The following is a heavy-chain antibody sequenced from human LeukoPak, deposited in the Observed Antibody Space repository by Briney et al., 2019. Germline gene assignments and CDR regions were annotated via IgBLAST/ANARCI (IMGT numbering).Heavy chain of an antibody. CDR3: ARGTYSSGRCDVFDI. J-gene: IGHJ3*02. CDR2: VSADGSNK. CDR1: GFTLSSSPA. V-gene: IGHV3-30-3*01. Sequence: GGSLRLSCAASGFTLSSSPAMHWARQAPGKGPEWVAAVSADGSNKYFADTVKGRFTISSDISKNALYLEMNSLRLEDTAVYFCARGTYSSGRCDVFDIWGQGTMVTVCS. D-gene: IGHD3-22*01.